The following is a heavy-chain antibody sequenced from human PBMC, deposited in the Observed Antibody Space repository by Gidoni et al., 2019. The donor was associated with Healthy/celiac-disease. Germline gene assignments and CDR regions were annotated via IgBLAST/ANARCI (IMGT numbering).Heavy chain of an antibody. V-gene: IGHV1-69*01. CDR1: GGTFSSYV. CDR2: IIPIFGTA. J-gene: IGHJ4*02. Sequence: QVQLVQSGAEVKKPGSSVKVSCKASGGTFSSYVISWVRQATGQGLEWMGGIIPIFGTANDAQKFQGRVTITSDESTSTAYMEMSSLRSEDTAVYYCARGRTYYYDSSGYFDYWGQGTLVTVSS. D-gene: IGHD3-22*01. CDR3: ARGRTYYYDSSGYFDY.